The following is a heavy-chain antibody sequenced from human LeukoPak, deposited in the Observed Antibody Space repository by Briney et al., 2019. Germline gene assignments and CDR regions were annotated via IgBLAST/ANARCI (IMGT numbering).Heavy chain of an antibody. Sequence: GRSLRLSCAASGVTFSSYAMHWVRQAPGKGLEWVAVISYDGSNKYYPDSVKGRFTISGANSKNTLYLQMNSLRAEDTAVYYCASSIAVAGTRDYWGQGTLVTVSS. J-gene: IGHJ4*02. CDR3: ASSIAVAGTRDY. CDR1: GVTFSSYA. V-gene: IGHV3-30*04. CDR2: ISYDGSNK. D-gene: IGHD6-19*01.